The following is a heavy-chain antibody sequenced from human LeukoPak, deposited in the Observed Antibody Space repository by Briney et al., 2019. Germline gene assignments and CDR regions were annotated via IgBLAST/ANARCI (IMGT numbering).Heavy chain of an antibody. J-gene: IGHJ4*02. V-gene: IGHV3-21*01. Sequence: GGSLRLSCAASGFTFSSYIMNWVRQAPGKGLEWVSSISSSSSYIYYADSVKGRFTISRDNAKNSLYLQMNSLRAEDTAVYYCAREGLSYYDSSGYYRSGWGQGTLVTVSS. CDR2: ISSSSSYI. CDR1: GFTFSSYI. D-gene: IGHD3-22*01. CDR3: AREGLSYYDSSGYYRSG.